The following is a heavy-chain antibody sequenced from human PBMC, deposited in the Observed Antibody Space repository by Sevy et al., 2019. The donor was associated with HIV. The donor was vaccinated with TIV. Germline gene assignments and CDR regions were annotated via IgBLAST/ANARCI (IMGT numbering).Heavy chain of an antibody. J-gene: IGHJ4*02. V-gene: IGHV3-49*03. CDR3: SRGLATADTPEYYFDS. Sequence: GGSLRLSCTASGFTFDDYAMSWFRQAPGKGLEWVAFITRNSYEAYGGTTEYAASVKGRFIISRDDSKSIAYLQMNSRKTEDTAVYYCSRGLATADTPEYYFDSWGQGTLVTVSS. CDR1: GFTFDDYA. CDR2: ITRNSYEAYGGTT. D-gene: IGHD5-12*01.